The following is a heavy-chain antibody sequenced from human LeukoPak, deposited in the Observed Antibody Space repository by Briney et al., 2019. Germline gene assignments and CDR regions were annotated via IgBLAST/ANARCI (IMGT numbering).Heavy chain of an antibody. CDR3: AREPYYGSGSYAFDI. J-gene: IGHJ3*02. CDR2: IYSGGST. D-gene: IGHD3-10*01. CDR1: GFTVSSNY. V-gene: IGHV3-53*01. Sequence: PGGSLRLSCAASGFTVSSNYMSWVRQAPGKGLEWVSVIYSGGSTYYADSVKGRFTISRDNSKNTLYLQMNSLRAEDTAVYYCAREPYYGSGSYAFDIWGQGTMVTVSS.